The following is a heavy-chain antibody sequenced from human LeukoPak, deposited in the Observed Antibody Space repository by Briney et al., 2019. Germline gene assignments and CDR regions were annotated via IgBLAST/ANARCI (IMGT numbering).Heavy chain of an antibody. Sequence: ASVKVSCKASGYTFTGYYMHWVRQAPGQGLEWMGWINPNSGGTNYAQKFQGRVTMTRDTSISTAYMELSRLRSDDTAVYYCARCPRGDPTTFDYWSQGTLVTVSS. CDR2: INPNSGGT. J-gene: IGHJ4*02. V-gene: IGHV1-2*02. CDR1: GYTFTGYY. D-gene: IGHD4-17*01. CDR3: ARCPRGDPTTFDY.